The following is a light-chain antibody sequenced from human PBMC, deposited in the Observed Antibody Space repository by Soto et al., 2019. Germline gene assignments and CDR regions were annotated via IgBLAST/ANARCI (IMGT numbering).Light chain of an antibody. J-gene: IGKJ1*01. CDR2: GAS. Sequence: EIVLTQSPGTLSLSPGERATLSCRASQSVSSSYLAWYQQKPGQAPRLLIYGASSRATGIPDRFSGSGSGTDFALTISRLGPEDFAVFYCSQYGSPRLWTFGQGSKLEIK. V-gene: IGKV3-20*01. CDR1: QSVSSSY. CDR3: SQYGSPRLWT.